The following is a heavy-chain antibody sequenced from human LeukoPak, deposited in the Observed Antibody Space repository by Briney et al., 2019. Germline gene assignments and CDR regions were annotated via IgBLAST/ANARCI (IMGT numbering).Heavy chain of an antibody. Sequence: PSETLSLTCTVSGDSITTYYWSWIRQPPGKGLECIGYIYHSGSTNYNPSLKSRVSISVDTSKNQFSLKLSSVTAADTAVYYCARRGYSAYEPHPFDYWGQGTLVIVSS. CDR3: ARRGYSAYEPHPFDY. J-gene: IGHJ4*02. CDR1: GDSITTYY. CDR2: IYHSGST. D-gene: IGHD5-12*01. V-gene: IGHV4-59*08.